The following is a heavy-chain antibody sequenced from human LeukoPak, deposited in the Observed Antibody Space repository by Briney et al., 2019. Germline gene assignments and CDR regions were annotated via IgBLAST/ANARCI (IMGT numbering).Heavy chain of an antibody. J-gene: IGHJ4*02. Sequence: PSETLSLTCAVSGYSISSGYYWGWIRQPPVKGLEWIGSIYHSGSTYYNPSLKSRVTISVDTSKNQFSLKLSSVTAADTAVYYCAGGFDSSGWYFDYWGQGTLVTVSS. CDR2: IYHSGST. CDR1: GYSISSGYY. CDR3: AGGFDSSGWYFDY. V-gene: IGHV4-38-2*01. D-gene: IGHD6-19*01.